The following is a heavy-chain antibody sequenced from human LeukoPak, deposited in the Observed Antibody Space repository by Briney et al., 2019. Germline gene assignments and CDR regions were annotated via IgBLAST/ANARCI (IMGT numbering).Heavy chain of an antibody. J-gene: IGHJ4*02. CDR3: ARVFNFGAAAGLLIY. V-gene: IGHV4-59*01. CDR2: IYYSGST. D-gene: IGHD6-13*01. Sequence: SETLSLTCTVSGGSISSYYWNWIRQPPGKGLEWIGYIYYSGSTNYNPSLKSRVTISVDTSKNQFSLKVNSVIAADTDVYYCARVFNFGAAAGLLIYWGQGTLVTVSS. CDR1: GGSISSYY.